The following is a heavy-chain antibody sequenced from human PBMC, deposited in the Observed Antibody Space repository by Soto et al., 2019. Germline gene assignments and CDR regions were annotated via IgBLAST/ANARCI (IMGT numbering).Heavy chain of an antibody. Sequence: PGGSLRLSCAASGFTFNNYAMTWVRQAPGKGLEWISSISGSGFNTYYARSVKGRFTISRDNSKNTLSLELSSLRADDTAVYYCAKEXGLSTDNYDSSGYPIDYWGQGTLVTVSS. J-gene: IGHJ4*02. D-gene: IGHD3-22*01. CDR3: AKEXGLSTDNYDSSGYPIDY. CDR1: GFTFNNYA. CDR2: ISGSGFNT. V-gene: IGHV3-23*01.